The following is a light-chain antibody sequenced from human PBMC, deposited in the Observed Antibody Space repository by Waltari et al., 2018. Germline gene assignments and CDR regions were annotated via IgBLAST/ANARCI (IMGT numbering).Light chain of an antibody. CDR3: QQSYSALYT. J-gene: IGKJ2*01. V-gene: IGKV1-39*01. CDR1: QSISNY. CDR2: AAS. Sequence: DIQMTQSPSSLSAFVGNRVTITCRSSQSISNYLNWYQQKPGKAPKVLIYAASSLQSGVPSRFSGSGSGTDFTLTIGSLQPEDFATYYCQQSYSALYTFGQGTKLEIK.